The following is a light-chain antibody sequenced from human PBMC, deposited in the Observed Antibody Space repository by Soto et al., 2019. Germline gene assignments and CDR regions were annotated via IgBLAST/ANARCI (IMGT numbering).Light chain of an antibody. J-gene: IGKJ5*01. CDR1: QSISSY. CDR2: AAS. CDR3: QQSYSTPIA. Sequence: DIQMTQSPSSLSASVGDRVTITCRASQSISSYLNWYQQKPGKAPKLLIYAASSLQIGVPSRFSGSGSGTDFTLTISSLQPEDVATYYCQQSYSTPIAFGQGTRLEI. V-gene: IGKV1-39*01.